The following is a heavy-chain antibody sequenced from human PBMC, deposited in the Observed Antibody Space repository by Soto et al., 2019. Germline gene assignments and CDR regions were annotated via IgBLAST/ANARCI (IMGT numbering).Heavy chain of an antibody. V-gene: IGHV4-59*08. CDR3: ARRWGDAFDI. D-gene: IGHD3-16*01. Sequence: QVQLQESGPGLVKPSETLSLTCTVSGGSISSYYWSWIRQPPGKGLEWIGYIYYSGSTNYNPSLKSRVTISVYTSKNQFSLRLSSVTAADTAGYYCARRWGDAFDIWGQGTMVTVSS. CDR2: IYYSGST. J-gene: IGHJ3*02. CDR1: GGSISSYY.